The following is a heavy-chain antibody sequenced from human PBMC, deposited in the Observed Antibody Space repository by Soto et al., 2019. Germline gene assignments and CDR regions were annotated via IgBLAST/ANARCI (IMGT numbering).Heavy chain of an antibody. CDR2: IGYDGSLE. V-gene: IGHV3-30-3*01. CDR3: AREHYDSSGYCRIDS. Sequence: QVQLVESGGGVAQPGRSLRVSCAASGFTFSGYAMHWVRQAPGKGLEWVAIIGYDGSLESYAESVKGRFTISRDNSNNTLFLLMNSLRPEDTAVYYCAREHYDSSGYCRIDSWGQGTLVTVSS. D-gene: IGHD3-22*01. CDR1: GFTFSGYA. J-gene: IGHJ4*02.